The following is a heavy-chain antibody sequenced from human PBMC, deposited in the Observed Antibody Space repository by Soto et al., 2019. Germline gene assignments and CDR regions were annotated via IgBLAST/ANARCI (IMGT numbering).Heavy chain of an antibody. V-gene: IGHV3-11*01. CDR2: ISSTGRTI. CDR1: GFTFSNYY. Sequence: GGSLRLSCGASGFTFSNYYMSWIRQAPGKGLEWVSYISSTGRTIYYADSVKGRFTVSRDNAQNSLSLKLNSLRVEDTAVYYCARSYSSGWEFGYWGQGTQVTVSS. CDR3: ARSYSSGWEFGY. J-gene: IGHJ4*02. D-gene: IGHD6-19*01.